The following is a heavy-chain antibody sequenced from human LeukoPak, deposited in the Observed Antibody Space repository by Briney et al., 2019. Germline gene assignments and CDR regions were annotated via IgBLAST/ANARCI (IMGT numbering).Heavy chain of an antibody. D-gene: IGHD1-26*01. CDR1: GFSVSSNY. J-gene: IGHJ4*02. Sequence: GGSLRLPCAASGFSVSSNYMSWVRQAPGKGLEWVSVIYSGDNTYYADSVKGRFTISRDNSKNTLYLQMNSLRAEDTAVYYCARGAIVGATTPFDYWGQGTLVTVSS. CDR2: IYSGDNT. CDR3: ARGAIVGATTPFDY. V-gene: IGHV3-66*02.